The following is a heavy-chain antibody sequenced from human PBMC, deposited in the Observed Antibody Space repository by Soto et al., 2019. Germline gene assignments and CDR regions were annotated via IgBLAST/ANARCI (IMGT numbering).Heavy chain of an antibody. V-gene: IGHV3-53*01. J-gene: IGHJ4*02. D-gene: IGHD4-17*01. Sequence: GGSLRLSCAASGFTVSSNYMSWVRQAPGKGLEWVSVIYSGGSTYYADSVKGRFTISRDNSKNTLYLQMNSLRAEDTAVYYCARADYGDYEYYFDYWGQGTLVTVSS. CDR1: GFTVSSNY. CDR2: IYSGGST. CDR3: ARADYGDYEYYFDY.